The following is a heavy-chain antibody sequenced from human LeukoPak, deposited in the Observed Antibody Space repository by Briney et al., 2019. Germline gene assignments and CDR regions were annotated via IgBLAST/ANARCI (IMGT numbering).Heavy chain of an antibody. D-gene: IGHD6-13*01. CDR3: AKDKQQLGLDY. CDR1: GFTFDDYA. V-gene: IGHV3-9*01. J-gene: IGHJ4*02. CDR2: ISWNSGSI. Sequence: GGSLSLSCAASGFTFDDYAMHWVRQAPGRGLEGVSGISWNSGSIGYADSVKGRFTISRDNAKNSLYLQMNSLRAEDTALYYCAKDKQQLGLDYWGQGTLVTVSS.